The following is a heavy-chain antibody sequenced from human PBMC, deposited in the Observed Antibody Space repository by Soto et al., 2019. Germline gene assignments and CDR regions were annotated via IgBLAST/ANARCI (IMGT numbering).Heavy chain of an antibody. Sequence: SETLSLTCTVSGGSISSGDYYWSWIRQPLWKGLVWIGYIHYSGITYYNPSLKSRFTMSLDTSKSQFSLKLSSVTAADTAMYYCATTVVTVTYWYFDLWGRGTLVTVSS. CDR1: GGSISSGDYY. CDR3: ATTVVTVTYWYFDL. CDR2: IHYSGIT. D-gene: IGHD2-15*01. V-gene: IGHV4-30-4*01. J-gene: IGHJ2*01.